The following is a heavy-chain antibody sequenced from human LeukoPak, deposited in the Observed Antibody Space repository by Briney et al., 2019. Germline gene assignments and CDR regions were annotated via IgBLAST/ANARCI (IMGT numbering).Heavy chain of an antibody. V-gene: IGHV4-39*07. CDR3: ARDSGDYVVAY. CDR2: IYYSGST. Sequence: PSETLSLTCTVSGGSISSSSYYWGWIRQPPGKGLEWIGSIYYSGSTYYNPSLKSRVTMSIDTSKNQFSLKLNSVTAADTAVYYCARDSGDYVVAYWGQGTLVTVSS. J-gene: IGHJ4*02. D-gene: IGHD4-17*01. CDR1: GGSISSSSYY.